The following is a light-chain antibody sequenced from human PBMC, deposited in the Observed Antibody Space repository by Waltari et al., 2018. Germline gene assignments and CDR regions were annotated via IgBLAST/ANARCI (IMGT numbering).Light chain of an antibody. V-gene: IGLV2-14*01. CDR3: ASYTTTRTVV. CDR2: DVA. Sequence: QSALTQPASVSGSPGQSITISCTGTSSDIGGYNYVSWYQQHPGKAPNLMIFDVARWPSGVSNRFSCSKSGNTASLTISGLQAEDEADYYCASYTTTRTVVFGGGTKVTVL. J-gene: IGLJ2*01. CDR1: SSDIGGYNY.